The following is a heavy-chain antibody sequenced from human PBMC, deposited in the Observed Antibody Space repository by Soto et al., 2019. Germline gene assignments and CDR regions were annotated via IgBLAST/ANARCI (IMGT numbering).Heavy chain of an antibody. CDR1: GFTFSSYA. V-gene: IGHV3-23*01. Sequence: GSLRLSCAASGFTFSSYAMSWVRQAPGKGLEWVSAISGSGGSTYYADSVKGRFTISRDNSKNTLYLQMNSLRAEDTAVYYCAKVSGYYDFWSGLNWFDPWGQGTLVTVSS. CDR3: AKVSGYYDFWSGLNWFDP. J-gene: IGHJ5*02. CDR2: ISGSGGST. D-gene: IGHD3-3*01.